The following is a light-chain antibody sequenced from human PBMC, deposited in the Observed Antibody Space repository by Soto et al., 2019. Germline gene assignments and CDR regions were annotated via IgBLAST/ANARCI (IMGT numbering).Light chain of an antibody. CDR3: SSYTSSSTVV. V-gene: IGLV2-14*01. J-gene: IGLJ2*01. CDR1: SSDVGGYNY. Sequence: QSVLTQPASVSGSPGQSITISCTGTSSDVGGYNYVSWYQQHPGKAPKLMIYDVSNRPSGVSDRCSGSKSGNTASLTISGLQAEDEADYYCSSYTSSSTVVFGGWTKVTVL. CDR2: DVS.